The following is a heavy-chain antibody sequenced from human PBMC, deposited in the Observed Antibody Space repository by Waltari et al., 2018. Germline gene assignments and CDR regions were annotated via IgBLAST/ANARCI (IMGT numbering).Heavy chain of an antibody. J-gene: IGHJ4*02. D-gene: IGHD6-13*01. CDR1: GGSISSGGYY. CDR3: ARADYSSSWIDY. CDR2: IYYSGST. Sequence: QVQLQESGPGLVKPSQTLSLTCTVSGGSISSGGYYWSWIRQHPGKGLEWIGYIYYSGSTDDSPSLQSRVTISVDTSKNQFSLKLSSVTAADTAVYYCARADYSSSWIDYWGQGTLVTVSS. V-gene: IGHV4-31*03.